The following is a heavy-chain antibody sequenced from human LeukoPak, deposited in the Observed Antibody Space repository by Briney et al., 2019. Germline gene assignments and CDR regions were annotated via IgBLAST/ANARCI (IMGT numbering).Heavy chain of an antibody. CDR2: INPSGGST. J-gene: IGHJ6*02. D-gene: IGHD2-15*01. Sequence: ASVKVSCKASGYTFTSYYMHWVRQAPGQGLEWMGIINPSGGSTSYAQKFQGRVTMTRDTSTSTVYMELSSLRSEDTAVYYCARRKDGWNYFYYFGMDVWGQGTTVTVSS. CDR1: GYTFTSYY. CDR3: ARRKDGWNYFYYFGMDV. V-gene: IGHV1-46*01.